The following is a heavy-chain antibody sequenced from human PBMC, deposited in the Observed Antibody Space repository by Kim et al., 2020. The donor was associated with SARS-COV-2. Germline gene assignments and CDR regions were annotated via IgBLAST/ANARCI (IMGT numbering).Heavy chain of an antibody. D-gene: IGHD1-26*01. Sequence: ASVKVSCKASGYTFTGYYMHWVRQAPGQGLEWMGWINPNTGGTNYAQKFQGRVSMTRDTSIRTAYMELSSLRSDDTVVYFCARVGSGSSPFDSWGQGTLVTVSS. V-gene: IGHV1-2*02. CDR1: GYTFTGYY. J-gene: IGHJ4*02. CDR2: INPNTGGT. CDR3: ARVGSGSSPFDS.